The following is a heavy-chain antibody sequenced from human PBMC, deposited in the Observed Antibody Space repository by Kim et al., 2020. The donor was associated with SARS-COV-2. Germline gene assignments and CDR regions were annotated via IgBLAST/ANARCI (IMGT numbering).Heavy chain of an antibody. J-gene: IGHJ4*02. V-gene: IGHV1-3*01. CDR1: GYTFSTLG. CDR3: ARRYDSTTYYLAY. CDR2: VNAGNGNT. D-gene: IGHD3-22*01. Sequence: ASVKVSCKASGYTFSTLGLHWVRQAPGQSLEWMGAVNAGNGNTKYSQKFQGRVTITRDTSATTVYMELSSLRSEDTAVYYCARRYDSTTYYLAYWGQGTL.